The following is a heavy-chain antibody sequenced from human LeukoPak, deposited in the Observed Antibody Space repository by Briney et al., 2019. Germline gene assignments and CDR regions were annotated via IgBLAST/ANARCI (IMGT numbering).Heavy chain of an antibody. CDR1: GGSISSSSYY. CDR3: ARNIAVAGGRRFDY. CDR2: IYHSGST. D-gene: IGHD6-19*01. V-gene: IGHV4-39*07. Sequence: SETLSLTCTVSGGSISSSSYYWGWIRQPPGKGLEWIGEIYHSGSTNYNPSLKSRVTISVDKSKNQFSLKLSSVTAADTAVYYCARNIAVAGGRRFDYWGQGTLVTVSS. J-gene: IGHJ4*02.